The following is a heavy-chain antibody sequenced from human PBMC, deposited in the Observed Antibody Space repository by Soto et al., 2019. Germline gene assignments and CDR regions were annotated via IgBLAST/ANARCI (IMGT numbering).Heavy chain of an antibody. CDR1: GFIFRSYG. J-gene: IGHJ3*01. CDR2: ISYDGSNK. V-gene: IGHV3-30*18. D-gene: IGHD2-15*01. CDR3: AKDLYCSDVGCYGGAFDG. Sequence: GGSLRLSCVASGFIFRSYGMHWVRQAPGEGLEWVAFISYDGSNKYDADSVKGRFTISRDNSKDTLYLQMDSLRAEDAAVYYCAKDLYCSDVGCYGGAFDGWGPGTLVTVSS.